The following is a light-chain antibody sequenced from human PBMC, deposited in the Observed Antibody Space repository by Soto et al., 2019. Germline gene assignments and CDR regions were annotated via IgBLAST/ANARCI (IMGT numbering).Light chain of an antibody. Sequence: IQMTQSTNPLSASVGDRVTITCRASQSISSYLNWYQQKPGKAPKLLIYDASSLESGVPSRFSGSGSGTEFTLTISSLQPDDFATYYCQQYHEYWFCHGAIVDIK. J-gene: IGKJ3*01. CDR3: QQYHEYW. CDR2: DAS. CDR1: QSISSY. V-gene: IGKV1-5*01.